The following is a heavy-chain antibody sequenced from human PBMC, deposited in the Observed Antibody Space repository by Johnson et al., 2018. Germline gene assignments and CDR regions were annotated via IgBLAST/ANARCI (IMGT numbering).Heavy chain of an antibody. CDR1: GFSFNDYY. Sequence: VQLVQSGGGLVKPGGSLRLSCAASGFSFNDYYMSWIRQAPGKGLEWVGRTRNKVNFYSTEYAASVKGRFTISRHDSNNSLYLQMYSLKTHDTALYYFVTQNREVRWAFYVWGQGTMVTVSS. CDR3: VTQNREVRWAFYV. V-gene: IGHV3-72*01. D-gene: IGHD3-10*01. CDR2: TRNKVNFYST. J-gene: IGHJ3*01.